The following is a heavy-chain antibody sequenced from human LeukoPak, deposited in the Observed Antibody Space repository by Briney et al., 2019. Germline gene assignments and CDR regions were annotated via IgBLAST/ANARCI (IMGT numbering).Heavy chain of an antibody. Sequence: GGSLRLSCAASGFTFSSYEMNWVRQAPGTGLEWVSYISSSGSTIYYADSVKGRFTISRDNAKNSLYLQMNSLRAEDTTVYYCAELGITMIGGVWGKGTTVTISS. CDR1: GFTFSSYE. CDR3: AELGITMIGGV. D-gene: IGHD3-10*02. V-gene: IGHV3-48*03. CDR2: ISSSGSTI. J-gene: IGHJ6*04.